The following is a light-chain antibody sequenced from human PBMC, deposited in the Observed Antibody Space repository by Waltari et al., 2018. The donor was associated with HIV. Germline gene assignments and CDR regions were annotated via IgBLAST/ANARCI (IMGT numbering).Light chain of an antibody. Sequence: QSALTQPASVSGSPGQSITIPCTGTSSDVGHHNYVSWYQLHPDKAPKLIIYDVSTRPSGISDRFSGSKSGNTASLTISGLQNDDEADYFCSSYTGSSTLGVFGTGTRVTVL. CDR1: SSDVGHHNY. J-gene: IGLJ1*01. V-gene: IGLV2-14*03. CDR2: DVS. CDR3: SSYTGSSTLGV.